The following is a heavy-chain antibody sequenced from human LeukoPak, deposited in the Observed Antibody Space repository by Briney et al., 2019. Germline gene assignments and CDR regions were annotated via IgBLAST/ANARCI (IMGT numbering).Heavy chain of an antibody. V-gene: IGHV4-34*01. D-gene: IGHD6-13*01. Sequence: SETLSLTCAVYGGSFSGYYWSWIRQPPGKGLEWIGEINHSGSTNYNPSLKSRVTISVDTSKNQFSLKLSSVTAADTAVYYCAREPIAAAGESNFDYWGQGTLVTVSS. CDR2: INHSGST. CDR3: AREPIAAAGESNFDY. CDR1: GGSFSGYY. J-gene: IGHJ4*02.